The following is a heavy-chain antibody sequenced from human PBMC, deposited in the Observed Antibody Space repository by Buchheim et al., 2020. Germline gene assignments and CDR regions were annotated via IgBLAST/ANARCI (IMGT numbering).Heavy chain of an antibody. Sequence: EVQLVESGGGLVQPGGSLRLSCAASGSTFSDYWMSWVRQAPGKGLEWVANIKQDGSEKYYVDSVKGRFTISRDNAKYSLYLQMSSLRAEDTAVYYCAREGFRDCGMDVWGQGTT. CDR3: AREGFRDCGMDV. CDR1: GSTFSDYW. V-gene: IGHV3-7*04. J-gene: IGHJ6*02. CDR2: IKQDGSEK.